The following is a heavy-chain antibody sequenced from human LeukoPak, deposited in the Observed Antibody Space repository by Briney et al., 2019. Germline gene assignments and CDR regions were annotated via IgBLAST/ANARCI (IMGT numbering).Heavy chain of an antibody. CDR3: ARDVRGGYCSSTSCYTSDAFDI. V-gene: IGHV3-48*01. J-gene: IGHJ3*02. CDR2: ISSSSSTT. CDR1: GFTFSSYS. D-gene: IGHD2-2*02. Sequence: GGSLRLSCAASGFTFSSYSMNWVRQAPGKGLEWVSYISSSSSTTYYADSVKGRFTISRDNAKNSLYLQMNSLRAEDTAVYYCARDVRGGYCSSTSCYTSDAFDIWGQGTMVTVSS.